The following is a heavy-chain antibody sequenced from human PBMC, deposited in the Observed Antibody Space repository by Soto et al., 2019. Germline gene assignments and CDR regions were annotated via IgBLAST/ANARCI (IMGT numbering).Heavy chain of an antibody. V-gene: IGHV1-3*01. D-gene: IGHD3-9*01. CDR2: INAVNGNT. J-gene: IGHJ4*02. CDR3: ARNLMDYDILTGYYREYYFDY. CDR1: GYTFTSYA. Sequence: GASVKVSCKASGYTFTSYAMHWVRQAPGQRLEWMGWINAVNGNTKYSQKFQGRVTITRDTSASTAYMELSSLRSEDTAVYYCARNLMDYDILTGYYREYYFDYWGQGTLVTVSS.